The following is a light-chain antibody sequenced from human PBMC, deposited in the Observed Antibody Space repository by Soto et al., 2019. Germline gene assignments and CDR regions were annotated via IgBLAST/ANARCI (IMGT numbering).Light chain of an antibody. V-gene: IGLV1-44*01. CDR3: ATWDDSLTGV. Sequence: QSVLTQPPSASGTPGQRVTISCSGSTSNIGSHSVNWYQHVPGTTTKLLITTNNQRPSVVPDFFSGFKSGSSASLVISGHQSEDEADYYCATWDDSLTGVFGTGTKLTVL. CDR1: TSNIGSHS. J-gene: IGLJ1*01. CDR2: TNN.